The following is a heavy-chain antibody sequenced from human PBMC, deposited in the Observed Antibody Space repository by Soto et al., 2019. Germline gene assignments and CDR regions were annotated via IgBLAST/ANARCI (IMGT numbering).Heavy chain of an antibody. Sequence: ASETLSLTCTVSGGSISSYYWSWIRQTPGKGLEWIGYIYYSGSTNYNPSLKSRVTISVDTSKNQFSLKLSSVTAADTAVYYCARGGGRFNYGMDVWGQGTTVTVSS. J-gene: IGHJ6*02. CDR1: GGSISSYY. D-gene: IGHD3-10*01. CDR3: ARGGGRFNYGMDV. V-gene: IGHV4-59*01. CDR2: IYYSGST.